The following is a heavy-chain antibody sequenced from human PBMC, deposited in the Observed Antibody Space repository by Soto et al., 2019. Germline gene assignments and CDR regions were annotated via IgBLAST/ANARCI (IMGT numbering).Heavy chain of an antibody. V-gene: IGHV4-30-4*01. CDR3: ARVLLGELLQLRPAFIDY. J-gene: IGHJ4*02. Sequence: SETLSLTCTVSGGSISSGDYYWSWIRQPPGKGLEWIGYIYYSGSTYYNPSLKSRVTISVDTSKNQFSLKLSSVTAADTAVYYWARVLLGELLQLRPAFIDYWGQGTLVTLSS. D-gene: IGHD5-12*01. CDR1: GGSISSGDYY. CDR2: IYYSGST.